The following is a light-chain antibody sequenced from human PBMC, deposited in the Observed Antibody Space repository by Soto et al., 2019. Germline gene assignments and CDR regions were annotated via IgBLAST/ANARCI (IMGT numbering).Light chain of an antibody. CDR2: DVS. Sequence: QSALTQPRSVSGSPGQSVTISCTGTSSDVGGYNYVSWYQQHPGKAPKVMIYDVSKRPSGVPDRFSGSKSGNTASLTISGLQAEAEADYYCCSYAGSYTFYVFGTGTKLTVL. CDR3: CSYAGSYTFYV. J-gene: IGLJ1*01. V-gene: IGLV2-11*01. CDR1: SSDVGGYNY.